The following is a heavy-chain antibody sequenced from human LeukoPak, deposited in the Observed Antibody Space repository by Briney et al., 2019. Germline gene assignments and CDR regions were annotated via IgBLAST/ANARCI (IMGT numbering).Heavy chain of an antibody. Sequence: PSETLSPTCPVAGRSISGYYCSSIRQPPGKGLEWNSYIHYIGTTKYNPSLKSRLTISDNTSKKQFSLKRTSLTPADTAVYYGATYYLGGYSAFDIWGQGTMVTVSS. CDR3: ATYYLGGYSAFDI. J-gene: IGHJ3*02. D-gene: IGHD3-16*01. V-gene: IGHV4-59*08. CDR1: GRSISGYY. CDR2: IHYIGTT.